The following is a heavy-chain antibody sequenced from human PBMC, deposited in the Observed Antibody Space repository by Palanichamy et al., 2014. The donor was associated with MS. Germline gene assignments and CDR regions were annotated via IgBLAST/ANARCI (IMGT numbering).Heavy chain of an antibody. D-gene: IGHD3-3*01. CDR2: VSHRDSN. Sequence: QVQLQQRGAGLLKPSETLSLTCSVDGGSLTGHYWSWIRQSPGKGLEWIGEVSHRDSNNYNPSLKSRVTMSVDTSKKQVSLKLTSVTAADTAVYFCARGWSRFDTWGQGTQVTVSS. CDR3: ARGWSRFDT. CDR1: GGSLTGHY. V-gene: IGHV4-34*01. J-gene: IGHJ5*02.